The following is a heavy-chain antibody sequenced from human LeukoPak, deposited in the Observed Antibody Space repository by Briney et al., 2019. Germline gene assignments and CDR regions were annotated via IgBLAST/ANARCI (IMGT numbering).Heavy chain of an antibody. CDR3: AGSLGYCTSNVCYLKY. CDR2: IIPIFGTA. Sequence: GASVKVSCKASGGTFSSYAISWVRQAPGQGLEWMGGIIPIFGTANYAQKFRGRVTITADKSTRTAYMELSSLRSEDTAVYYCAGSLGYCTSNVCYLKYWGQGTLVTVSS. J-gene: IGHJ4*02. D-gene: IGHD2-8*01. CDR1: GGTFSSYA. V-gene: IGHV1-69*06.